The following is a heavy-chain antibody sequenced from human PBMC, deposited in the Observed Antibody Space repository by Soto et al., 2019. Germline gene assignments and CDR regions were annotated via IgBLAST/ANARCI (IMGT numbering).Heavy chain of an antibody. V-gene: IGHV1-18*01. J-gene: IGHJ6*02. Sequence: QVQLVQSRGEVKKPGASVKVSCKTSGYSFTTYGISWVRQAPGQGLEWRGWISGYNGNTNYAQKLKGRLTMTTDTSTSTAYMELRSLTSDDTAVYYCAREGPAAYYYYGMDVWGQGSTVTVSS. CDR3: AREGPAAYYYYGMDV. CDR2: ISGYNGNT. CDR1: GYSFTTYG.